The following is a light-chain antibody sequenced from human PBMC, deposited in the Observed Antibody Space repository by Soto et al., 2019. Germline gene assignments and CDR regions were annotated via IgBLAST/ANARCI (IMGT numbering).Light chain of an antibody. Sequence: QSVLTQPPSVSGAPGQRVTISCTGSSSNIGAGYDVHWYQQLPGTSPKILIYGNSNRPSGVPDRFSGSKSGTSASLASTGLQAEDEADYYCQSYDSSLSGSWVFGGGTQLTVL. J-gene: IGLJ3*02. CDR2: GNS. CDR1: SSNIGAGYD. CDR3: QSYDSSLSGSWV. V-gene: IGLV1-40*01.